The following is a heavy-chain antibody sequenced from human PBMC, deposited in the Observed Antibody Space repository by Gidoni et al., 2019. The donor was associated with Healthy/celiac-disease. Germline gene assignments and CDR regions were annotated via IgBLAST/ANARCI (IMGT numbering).Heavy chain of an antibody. D-gene: IGHD1-26*01. V-gene: IGHV4-61*02. Sequence: QVQLQESGPGLVKPSQTLSLTCTVSGGSISSGSYYWSWIRQPAGKGLEWIGRIYTSGSTNYNPSLKSRVTMSVDTSKNQFSLKLSSVTAADTAVYYCARDPVGATTGNYWGQGTLVTVSS. CDR2: IYTSGST. J-gene: IGHJ4*02. CDR3: ARDPVGATTGNY. CDR1: GGSISSGSYY.